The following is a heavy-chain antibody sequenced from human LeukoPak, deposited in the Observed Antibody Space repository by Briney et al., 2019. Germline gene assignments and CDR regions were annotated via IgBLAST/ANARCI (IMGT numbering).Heavy chain of an antibody. CDR1: GFTFNNYA. Sequence: AGGSLRLSCVASGFTFNNYAMTWVRQAPGKGLEWVSAISGSGYSTYYADSVKGRFTISRDNSKNTLYLQMNSLRAEDTAVYYCAREGIAFMAYYFDYWGQGTLVTVSS. V-gene: IGHV3-23*01. D-gene: IGHD2-21*01. J-gene: IGHJ4*02. CDR3: AREGIAFMAYYFDY. CDR2: ISGSGYST.